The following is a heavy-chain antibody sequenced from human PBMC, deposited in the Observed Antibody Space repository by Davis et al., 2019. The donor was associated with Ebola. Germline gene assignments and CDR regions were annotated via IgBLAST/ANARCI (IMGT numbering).Heavy chain of an antibody. V-gene: IGHV2-5*02. CDR2: LHWDDDK. Sequence: SGPTLVKPPQTLTLTCTFPGFSLRTSGVGVGWIRQPPGKALELLAHLHWDDDKRYSPSPKSSLTITKDTPKNQVVLTMTNLDPVDTATYYCAHRRDRRSSSWPKYYYYGMDVWGQGTTVTVSS. CDR1: GFSLRTSGVG. J-gene: IGHJ6*02. CDR3: AHRRDRRSSSWPKYYYYGMDV. D-gene: IGHD6-13*01.